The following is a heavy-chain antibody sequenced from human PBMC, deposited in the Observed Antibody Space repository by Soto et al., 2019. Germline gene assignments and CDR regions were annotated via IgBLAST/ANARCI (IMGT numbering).Heavy chain of an antibody. J-gene: IGHJ6*02. CDR1: GFTFSSFG. Sequence: QVQVVESGGGVVQPGRSLRLSCAASGFTFSSFGMHWVRQAPGKWLEWVSLIWYDGSKKSYGDSVKGRFTISRDNSRNTVYLQINSLRADDTAVYYCARDASFYSLWSGYYPSRNGMDFWGQGTRVTVSS. D-gene: IGHD3-3*01. CDR2: IWYDGSKK. V-gene: IGHV3-33*01. CDR3: ARDASFYSLWSGYYPSRNGMDF.